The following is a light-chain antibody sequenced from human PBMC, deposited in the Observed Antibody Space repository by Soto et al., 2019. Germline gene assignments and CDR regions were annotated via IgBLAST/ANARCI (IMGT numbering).Light chain of an antibody. CDR3: QQSYSTPWT. CDR1: QSISSY. J-gene: IGKJ1*01. V-gene: IGKV1-39*01. Sequence: DIQMTQSPSSLSASVGDRVTITFRASQSISSYLNWYQQKPGKAPKLLIYAASSLPSGVPSRFSGSGSGTDFTLTISSLQPEDFATYYCQQSYSTPWTFGQGTKVDIK. CDR2: AAS.